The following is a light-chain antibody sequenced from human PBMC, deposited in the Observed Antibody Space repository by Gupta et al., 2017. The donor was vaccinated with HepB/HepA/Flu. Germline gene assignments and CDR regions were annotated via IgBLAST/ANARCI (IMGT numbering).Light chain of an antibody. Sequence: IVLTQSPGTLSLSPGERATLSCRASQYVNIYLAWYQQKPGQAPRLLIYDASNRATGIPARFSGSGSGTDFTLTISSREPEDFAVYYCQQRRSWPITFGQGTRLEIK. V-gene: IGKV3-11*01. CDR1: QYVNIY. CDR3: QQRRSWPIT. CDR2: DAS. J-gene: IGKJ5*01.